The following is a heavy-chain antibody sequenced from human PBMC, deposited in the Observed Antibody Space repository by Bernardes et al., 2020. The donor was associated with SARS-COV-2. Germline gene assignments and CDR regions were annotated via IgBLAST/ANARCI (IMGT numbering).Heavy chain of an antibody. CDR1: GYTLTELS. V-gene: IGHV1-24*01. CDR2: FDPEDGET. D-gene: IGHD2-2*01. CDR3: ATGPALVPAAREAWFDP. Sequence: ASVKVSCKVSGYTLTELSMHWVRQAPGKGLEWMGGFDPEDGETIYAQKFQGRVTMTEDTSTDTAYMGLSSLRSEDTAVYYCATGPALVPAAREAWFDPWGQGTLVTVSS. J-gene: IGHJ5*02.